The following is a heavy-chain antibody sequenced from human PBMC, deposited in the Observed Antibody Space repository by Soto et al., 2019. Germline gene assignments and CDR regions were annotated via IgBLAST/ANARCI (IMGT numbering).Heavy chain of an antibody. CDR1: GFTFSSYW. CDR2: IKQDGSEK. Sequence: PGGSLRLSCAASGFTFSSYWMSWVRQAPGKGLEWVANIKQDGSEKYYVDSVKGRSTISRDNAKNSLYLQMNSLRAEDTAVYYCARDDYYDTSGYLALFDYWGQGTLVTVSS. CDR3: ARDDYYDTSGYLALFDY. V-gene: IGHV3-7*01. D-gene: IGHD3-22*01. J-gene: IGHJ4*02.